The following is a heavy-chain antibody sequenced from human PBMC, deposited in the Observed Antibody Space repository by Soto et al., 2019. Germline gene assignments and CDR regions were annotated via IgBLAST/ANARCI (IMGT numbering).Heavy chain of an antibody. CDR3: ARGGGGAALSDFDY. V-gene: IGHV3-64*02. CDR2: ISSNGGST. Sequence: DVQLVESGEGLVQPGWSLRLSCAASGFTFSAYAMHWVRQAPGKGLECVSTISSNGGSTYYVDSVKGRFTISRDNSKNALYLQMGSLRVEDMAVYYCARGGGGAALSDFDYWGQGTLVTVSS. D-gene: IGHD3-16*01. CDR1: GFTFSAYA. J-gene: IGHJ4*02.